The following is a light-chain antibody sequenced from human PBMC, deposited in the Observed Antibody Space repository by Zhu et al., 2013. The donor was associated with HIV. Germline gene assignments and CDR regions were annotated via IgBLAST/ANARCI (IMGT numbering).Light chain of an antibody. J-gene: IGLJ3*02. CDR1: SNDVGGFDY. V-gene: IGLV2-23*02. Sequence: QSALTQPPSASGSLGQSVTISCTGTSNDVGGFDYVSWYQQHPGKAPKLFIYEVTKRPSGVSNRFSGSKSGNAASLTISGLQAEDEAGYFCCSYAGSGTWVFGGGTKLTV. CDR3: CSYAGSGTWV. CDR2: EVT.